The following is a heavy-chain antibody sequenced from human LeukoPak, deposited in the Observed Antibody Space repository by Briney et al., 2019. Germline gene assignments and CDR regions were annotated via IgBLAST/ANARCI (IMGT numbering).Heavy chain of an antibody. CDR2: INHSGST. V-gene: IGHV4-4*02. CDR3: ARDTAAAVPYYYYYGMDV. Sequence: KSSGTLSLTCAVSGGSISSSNWWSWVRQPPGKGLEWIGEINHSGSTNYNPSLKSRVTISVDTSKNQFSLKLSSVTAADTAVYYCARDTAAAVPYYYYYGMDVWGQGTTVTVSS. J-gene: IGHJ6*02. CDR1: GGSISSSNW. D-gene: IGHD6-13*01.